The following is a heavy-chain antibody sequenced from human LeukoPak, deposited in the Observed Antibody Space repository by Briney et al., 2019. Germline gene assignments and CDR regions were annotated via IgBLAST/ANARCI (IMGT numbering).Heavy chain of an antibody. J-gene: IGHJ4*02. CDR2: INHSGST. CDR1: GGSLSGYY. D-gene: IGHD2-15*01. CDR3: ARGHCSVGSCYSSHFDY. Sequence: SETLSLTCAVYGGSLSGYYWSWIRQPPGKGLEWIGEINHSGSTNYNPSLKSRVTISVDTSKNQFSLKLSSVTAADTAVYYCARGHCSVGSCYSSHFDYWGQGTLVTVSS. V-gene: IGHV4-34*01.